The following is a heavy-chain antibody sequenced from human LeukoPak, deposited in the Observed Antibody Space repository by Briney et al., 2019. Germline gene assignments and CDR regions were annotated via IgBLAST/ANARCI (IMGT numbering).Heavy chain of an antibody. V-gene: IGHV3-23*01. CDR2: ISGSGGST. D-gene: IGHD4-17*01. CDR1: GFTFSSYG. J-gene: IGHJ4*02. Sequence: GGTLRLSCAASGFTFSSYGMSWVRQAPGKGLEWVSAISGSGGSTYYADSVKGRFTISRDNSKNTQYLQMNSLRAEDTAVYYCAKGPTYGDYPYYFDYWGQGTLVTVSS. CDR3: AKGPTYGDYPYYFDY.